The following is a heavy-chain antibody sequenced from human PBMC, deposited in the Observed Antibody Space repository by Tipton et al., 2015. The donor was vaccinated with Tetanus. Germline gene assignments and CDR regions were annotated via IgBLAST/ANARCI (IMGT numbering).Heavy chain of an antibody. Sequence: TLSLTCTVSSGSINSPDYSWGWIRQPPGKGLEWIGYIYQSGSTSYNPSLATRVTITADKSKNQFSLNLRSVTAADTAVYYCARDRGQQFVSDWFDPWGQGTLVTVSS. CDR3: ARDRGQQFVSDWFDP. J-gene: IGHJ5*02. CDR1: SGSINSPDYS. V-gene: IGHV4-30-2*01. D-gene: IGHD6-6*01. CDR2: IYQSGST.